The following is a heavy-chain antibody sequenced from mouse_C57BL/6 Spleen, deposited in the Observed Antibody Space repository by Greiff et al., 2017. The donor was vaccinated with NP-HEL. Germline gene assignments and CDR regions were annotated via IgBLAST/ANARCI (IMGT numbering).Heavy chain of an antibody. V-gene: IGHV5-4*03. D-gene: IGHD2-2*01. CDR1: GFTFSSYA. CDR2: ISDGGSYT. CDR3: ARARLPGPYYFDY. J-gene: IGHJ2*01. Sequence: DVKLVESGGGLVKPGGSLKLSCAASGFTFSSYAMSWVRQTPEKRLEWVATISDGGSYTYYPDNVKGRITISRDNAKNNLYLQMSHLKSEDTAMYYCARARLPGPYYFDYWGHGTTLTVSS.